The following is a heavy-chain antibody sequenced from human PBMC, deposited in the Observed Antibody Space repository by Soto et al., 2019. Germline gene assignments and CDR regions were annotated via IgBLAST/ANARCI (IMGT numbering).Heavy chain of an antibody. Sequence: EVQLVESGGGLVKPGGSLRLSCAASGFTFSSYSRNWVRQAPGKGLEWVSSISGGSSFIYYADSVKGRFTISRDNAKNSLYLQINSLRAEDTAVYYCARGKGMDVWGQGTTVTVSS. CDR3: ARGKGMDV. CDR2: ISGGSSFI. CDR1: GFTFSSYS. J-gene: IGHJ6*02. V-gene: IGHV3-21*01.